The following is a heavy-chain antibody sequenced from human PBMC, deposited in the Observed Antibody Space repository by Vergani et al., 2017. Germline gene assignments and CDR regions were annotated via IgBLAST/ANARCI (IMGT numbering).Heavy chain of an antibody. Sequence: QVQLQESGPGLVKPSQTLSLTCTVSGGSISSGSYYWSWIRQPAGKGLEWIGRIYTSGSTNYNPSLKSRVTISVDTSKNQFSLKLSSVTAADTAVYYCARGGLPSMRIAAAGTGWFDAWGQGTLVTVSS. CDR2: IYTSGST. V-gene: IGHV4-61*02. CDR3: ARGGLPSMRIAAAGTGWFDA. D-gene: IGHD6-13*01. CDR1: GGSISSGSYY. J-gene: IGHJ5*02.